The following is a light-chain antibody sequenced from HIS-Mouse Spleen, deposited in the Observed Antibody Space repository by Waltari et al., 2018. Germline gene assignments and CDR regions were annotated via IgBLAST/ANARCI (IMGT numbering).Light chain of an antibody. CDR1: ALPKKY. Sequence: SYELTQPPSVSVSPGQTARITCSGDALPKKYAYWYQQKSGQAPVLVIDEDSKRPSGSPGRLSGSSSGTMATLTISGAQVEDEADYYCYSTDSSGNHRVFGGGTKLTVL. CDR2: EDS. J-gene: IGLJ2*01. CDR3: YSTDSSGNHRV. V-gene: IGLV3-10*01.